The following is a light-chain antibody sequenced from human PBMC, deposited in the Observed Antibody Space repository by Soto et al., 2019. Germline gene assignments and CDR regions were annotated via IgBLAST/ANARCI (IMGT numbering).Light chain of an antibody. V-gene: IGKV1-39*01. CDR1: QSISTY. CDR2: AAS. Sequence: DVQMTQSPSSLSASMGDRVTITCRASQSISTYVNWYQQKPGKAPRLLIYAASSLQSGVSSRFSGSGSGTDFTLTISSLQLEDFATYYCQQSYSISWRFGQGTKVEIK. CDR3: QQSYSISWR. J-gene: IGKJ1*01.